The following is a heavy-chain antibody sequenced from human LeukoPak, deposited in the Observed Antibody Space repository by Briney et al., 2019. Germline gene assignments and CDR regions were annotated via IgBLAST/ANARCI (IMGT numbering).Heavy chain of an antibody. D-gene: IGHD1-7*01. CDR1: GYTFTGYY. Sequence: ASVKVSCKTSGYTFTGYYMHWVRQAPGQGLEWMGIINPSGGSTSYAQKFQGRVTMTRDTSTSTVYMELSSLRSEDTAVYYCARAVTGTTIWFDPWGQGTLVTVSS. J-gene: IGHJ5*02. V-gene: IGHV1-46*01. CDR2: INPSGGST. CDR3: ARAVTGTTIWFDP.